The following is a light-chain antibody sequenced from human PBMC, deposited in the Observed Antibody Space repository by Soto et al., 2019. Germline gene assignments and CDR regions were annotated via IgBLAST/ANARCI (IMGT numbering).Light chain of an antibody. Sequence: EIVLTQSPATLSLSPGERATLSCRASQGLYNYLAWYQQKPGQTPRLLIYDASTRATGIPARFSGDWSGTDFTLTIDTLEPEDFAVYYCQQRISWPTTFGQGTRLEIK. CDR3: QQRISWPTT. J-gene: IGKJ5*01. V-gene: IGKV3-11*01. CDR2: DAS. CDR1: QGLYNY.